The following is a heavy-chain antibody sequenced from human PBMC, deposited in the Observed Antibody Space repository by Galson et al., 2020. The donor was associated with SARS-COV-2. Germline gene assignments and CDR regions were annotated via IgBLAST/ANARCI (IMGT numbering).Heavy chain of an antibody. CDR1: GFTFSSYA. D-gene: IGHD3-3*01. J-gene: IGHJ4*02. CDR3: ARVYGGGVTIFGVVTVGPFDY. CDR2: ISYDGSNK. V-gene: IGHV3-30*04. Sequence: QLGESLKISCAASGFTFSSYAMHWVRQAPGKGLEWVAVISYDGSNKYYADSVKGRFTISRDNSKNTLYLQMNSLRAEDTAVYYCARVYGGGVTIFGVVTVGPFDYWGQGTLVTVSS.